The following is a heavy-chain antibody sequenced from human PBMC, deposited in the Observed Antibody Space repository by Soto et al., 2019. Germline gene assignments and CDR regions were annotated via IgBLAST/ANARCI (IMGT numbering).Heavy chain of an antibody. CDR3: ARKESTDYYGSGRYYKTPFDY. CDR1: GGTFSSYA. J-gene: IGHJ4*01. Sequence: SVKVSCKASGGTFSSYAISWVRQAPGQGLEWMGGIIPIFGTANYAQKFQGRVTITADKSTSTAYMELSSLRSEDTAVYYCARKESTDYYGSGRYYKTPFDYWGHGTLVTVSS. D-gene: IGHD3-10*01. V-gene: IGHV1-69*06. CDR2: IIPIFGTA.